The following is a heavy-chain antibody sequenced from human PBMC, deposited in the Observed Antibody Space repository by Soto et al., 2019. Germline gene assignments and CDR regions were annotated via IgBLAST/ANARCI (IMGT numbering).Heavy chain of an antibody. J-gene: IGHJ4*02. V-gene: IGHV3-23*01. Sequence: EVQLLESGGGLVQPGGSLRLYCAASGFSFSSTVMCWVRRAPGKGLEWVSTISTSGAGTYYADSVKGRFTISRDNSKNTLYLQMNSLRAEDTAVYYCAKPENFDYWGQGTLVTVSS. CDR1: GFSFSSTV. CDR2: ISTSGAGT. CDR3: AKPENFDY.